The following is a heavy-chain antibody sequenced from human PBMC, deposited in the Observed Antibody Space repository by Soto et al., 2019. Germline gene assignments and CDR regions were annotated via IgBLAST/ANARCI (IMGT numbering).Heavy chain of an antibody. CDR1: GFTFSSYG. Sequence: GESLKISCAASGFTFSSYGMHWVRQAPGKGLEWVAVISYDGSNKYYADSVKGRFTISRDNSKNTLYLQMNSLRAEDTAVYYCAKDPRDYYYYGMDVWGQGTTVTVSS. CDR2: ISYDGSNK. J-gene: IGHJ6*02. V-gene: IGHV3-30*18. CDR3: AKDPRDYYYYGMDV.